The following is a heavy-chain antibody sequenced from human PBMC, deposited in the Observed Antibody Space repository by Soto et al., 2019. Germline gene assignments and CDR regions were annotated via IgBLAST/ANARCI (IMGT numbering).Heavy chain of an antibody. J-gene: IGHJ6*02. CDR3: AKGRSYYYYYGVDV. CDR1: VFTFSSCA. V-gene: IGHV3-23*01. Sequence: GSLRLSCAASVFTFSSCAMGWVRQAPGKGLEWVSDIIDSGASTYYADSVKGRFTISRDNSKSTLYLQMNSLRAEDTALYYCAKGRSYYYYYGVDVWGQGTTGTVSS. CDR2: IIDSGAST.